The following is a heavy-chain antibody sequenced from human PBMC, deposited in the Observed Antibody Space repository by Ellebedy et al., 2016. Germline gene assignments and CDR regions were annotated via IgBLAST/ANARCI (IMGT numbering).Heavy chain of an antibody. CDR3: ARGRVAMT. CDR1: GFTLSSYW. CDR2: ITADGSDT. D-gene: IGHD2-2*01. J-gene: IGHJ4*02. Sequence: GGSLRLSCAGSGFTLSSYWIHWVRQAPGKGLVWVSRITADGSDTAYADSVRGRFTISRDNAKNTVYLQMNSLRAEDTAVYYCARGRVAMTWGQGTLVTVSS. V-gene: IGHV3-74*01.